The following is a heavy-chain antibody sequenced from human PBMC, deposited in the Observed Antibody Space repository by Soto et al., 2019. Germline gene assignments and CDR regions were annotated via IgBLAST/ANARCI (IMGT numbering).Heavy chain of an antibody. CDR2: TWYDASNK. J-gene: IGHJ6*02. Sequence: QGQLVESGGGVVQPGTSLRLSCAPSGFTFSSYGMQWVRQATGKGLEWVAVTWYDASNKYYADSVKGRFTISRDNSKNTLYLQLTNLRAEDTAVYYCARDLAMGSTSCGAVWGQGTTVTVSS. D-gene: IGHD2-2*01. CDR3: ARDLAMGSTSCGAV. CDR1: GFTFSSYG. V-gene: IGHV3-33*01.